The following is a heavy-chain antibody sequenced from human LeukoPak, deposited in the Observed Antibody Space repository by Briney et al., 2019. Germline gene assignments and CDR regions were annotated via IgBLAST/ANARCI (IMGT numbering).Heavy chain of an antibody. D-gene: IGHD6-19*01. J-gene: IGHJ4*02. V-gene: IGHV2-70*11. CDR1: GFSLSTSGMC. CDR3: ARTEYSSGWYYFDY. CDR2: IDWDDDK. Sequence: SGPTLVNPTQTLTLTCTFSGFSLSTSGMCVSWIRQPPGKALEWLARIDWDDDKYYSTSLKTRLTISKDTSKNQVVLTMTNMDPVDTATYYCARTEYSSGWYYFDYWGQGTLVTVSS.